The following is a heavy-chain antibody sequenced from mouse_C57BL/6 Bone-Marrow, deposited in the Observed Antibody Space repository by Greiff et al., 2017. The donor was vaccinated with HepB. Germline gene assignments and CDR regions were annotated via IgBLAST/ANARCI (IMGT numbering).Heavy chain of an antibody. CDR1: GFTFSDYY. V-gene: IGHV5-16*01. D-gene: IGHD2-5*01. CDR3: ARYSDSNFFDY. CDR2: INYDGSST. Sequence: EVMLVESEGGLVQPGSSMKLSCTASGFTFSDYYMAWVRQVPEKGLEWVANINYDGSSTYYLDSLKSRFIISRDNAKNILYLQMSRLKSEDTATYCCARYSDSNFFDYWGQGTTLTVSS. J-gene: IGHJ2*01.